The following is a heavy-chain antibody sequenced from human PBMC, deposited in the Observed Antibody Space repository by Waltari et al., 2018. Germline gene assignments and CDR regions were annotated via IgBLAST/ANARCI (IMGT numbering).Heavy chain of an antibody. V-gene: IGHV4-59*11. Sequence: QVQLQESGPGLVKPSETLSLTCTVSGVSISIHYWSWIRQPPGKGLEWIGYIYDSGSTNDNHALRSRVTISVDTSKNQFSLKLRSVTAADTAVYYCARDPSGYVNDAFDIWGQGTMVTVSS. CDR3: ARDPSGYVNDAFDI. D-gene: IGHD5-12*01. CDR1: GVSISIHY. CDR2: IYDSGST. J-gene: IGHJ3*02.